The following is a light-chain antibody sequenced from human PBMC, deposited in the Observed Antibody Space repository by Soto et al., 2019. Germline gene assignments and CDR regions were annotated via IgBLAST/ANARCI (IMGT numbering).Light chain of an antibody. CDR3: QQYNSYWP. V-gene: IGKV1-16*01. CDR2: AAS. J-gene: IGKJ1*01. Sequence: DIEMNQTHSSLSASVGDRVTITCQASQDISNYLAWYQQKPGKAPRLLIYAASTLQSGVPSRFSGSGSGTEFTLTISSLQPDDFATYYCQQYNSYWPFGQGTKVDI. CDR1: QDISNY.